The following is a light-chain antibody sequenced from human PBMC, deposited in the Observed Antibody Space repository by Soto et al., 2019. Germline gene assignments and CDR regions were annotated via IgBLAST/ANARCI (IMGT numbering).Light chain of an antibody. J-gene: IGKJ3*01. CDR3: QQYGSSPPDT. CDR1: QSVSSSY. Sequence: ELVLTQSPGTLSLSPGERATLSCRASQSVSSSYLAWYQQKPGQAPSLLIYGASSRATGIPDRFSGSGSVTDFTLTISRLEPEDFAVYYCQQYGSSPPDTFSPGTKVAIK. V-gene: IGKV3-20*01. CDR2: GAS.